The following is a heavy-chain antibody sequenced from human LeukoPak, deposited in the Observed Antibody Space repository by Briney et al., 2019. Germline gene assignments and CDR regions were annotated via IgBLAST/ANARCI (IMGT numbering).Heavy chain of an antibody. J-gene: IGHJ1*01. D-gene: IGHD1-26*01. Sequence: GGSLRLSCAASGFTFSDYYMSWIRQAPGKGLEGVSYIGSSGSTIYYADSVKGRFTISRDNAKNSLYLQMNSLRAEDTAVYYCASLVPRIVGATLGNFQHWGQGTLVTVSS. CDR3: ASLVPRIVGATLGNFQH. CDR1: GFTFSDYY. CDR2: IGSSGSTI. V-gene: IGHV3-11*04.